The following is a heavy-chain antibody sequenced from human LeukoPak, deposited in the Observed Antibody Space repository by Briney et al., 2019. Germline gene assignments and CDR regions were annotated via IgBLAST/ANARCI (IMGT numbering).Heavy chain of an antibody. V-gene: IGHV4-59*01. J-gene: IGHJ3*01. Sequence: SETLSLTCTVSGGFISSYYWSWIRQPPGKGLEWIGYIYSSGSTNYNPSLKSRVTISVATSKNQFSLKLSSVTAADTAVNYFAGSWYSSCWYHAFDVWGQGTMVTVSS. CDR2: IYSSGST. CDR3: AGSWYSSCWYHAFDV. D-gene: IGHD6-13*01. CDR1: GGFISSYY.